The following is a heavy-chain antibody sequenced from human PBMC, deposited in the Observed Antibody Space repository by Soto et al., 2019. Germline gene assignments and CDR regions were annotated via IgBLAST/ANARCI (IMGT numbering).Heavy chain of an antibody. V-gene: IGHV2-5*02. CDR3: AHSRDGSYDILTGYYYGMDV. D-gene: IGHD3-9*01. J-gene: IGHJ6*02. Sequence: QITLKESGPTLVKPTQTLTLTCTFSGFSLSTSGVGVGWIRQPPGKALEWLALIYWDDDKRYSPSLKSRLTITKDTSKNQGVLTMTNMDPVDTATYYCAHSRDGSYDILTGYYYGMDVWGQGTTVTVSS. CDR1: GFSLSTSGVG. CDR2: IYWDDDK.